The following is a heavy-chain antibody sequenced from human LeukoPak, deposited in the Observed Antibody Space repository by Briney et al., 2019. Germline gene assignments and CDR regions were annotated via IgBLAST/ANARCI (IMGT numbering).Heavy chain of an antibody. D-gene: IGHD1-26*01. CDR1: GGSVNSGGFY. CDR3: ARDRGVGATVPFY. V-gene: IGHV4-61*08. J-gene: IGHJ4*02. CDR2: ISYSGST. Sequence: PSETLSLTCTVSGGSVNSGGFYWSWVRQPPGKGLEWIAYISYSGSTNYNPSLKSRVTISLDTSKNQFSLKLSSVTAADTAVYYCARDRGVGATVPFYWGQGTLVTVSS.